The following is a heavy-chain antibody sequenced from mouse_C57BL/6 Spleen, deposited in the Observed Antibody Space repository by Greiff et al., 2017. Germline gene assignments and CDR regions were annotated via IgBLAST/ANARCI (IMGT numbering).Heavy chain of an antibody. Sequence: EVKLVESGPGLVKPSQSLSLTCSVTGYSITSGYYWNWIRQFPGNKLEWMGYISYDGSNNYNPSLKNRISITRDTSKNQFFLKLNSVTTEDTATYYCARDNDYDWFAYWGQGTLVTVSA. D-gene: IGHD2-4*01. CDR1: GYSITSGYY. J-gene: IGHJ3*01. CDR2: ISYDGSN. V-gene: IGHV3-6*01. CDR3: ARDNDYDWFAY.